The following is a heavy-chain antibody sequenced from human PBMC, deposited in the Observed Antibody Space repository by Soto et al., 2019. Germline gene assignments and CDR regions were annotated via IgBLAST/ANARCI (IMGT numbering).Heavy chain of an antibody. V-gene: IGHV3-30-3*01. CDR2: SAYDASSE. J-gene: IGHJ2*01. CDR3: ARDGSANWYFDWYFDL. CDR1: GFTLSGYP. Sequence: QVQLVESGGGVVQGGGSLRLSCAASGFTLSGYPMHWVRQAPGKGLEWVAISAYDASSEHYADSVKGRFTISRDNSENTLYLQMNSLRAEDTALYYCARDGSANWYFDWYFDLWGRGTVVTVSS. D-gene: IGHD2-2*01.